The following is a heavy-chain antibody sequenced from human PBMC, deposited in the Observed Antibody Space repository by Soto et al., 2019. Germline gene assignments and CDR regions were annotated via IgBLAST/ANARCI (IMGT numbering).Heavy chain of an antibody. CDR2: IWYDGSNK. CDR1: GFTFSSYG. J-gene: IGHJ4*02. Sequence: QVQLVESGGGVVQPGRSLRLSCAASGFTFSSYGMHWVRQAPGKGLEWVAVIWYDGSNKYYADSVKGRFTISRDNSKNTLYLQMNSLRAEDTAVYYCARDRQLAGYDLDYWGQGTLVTVSS. D-gene: IGHD6-6*01. V-gene: IGHV3-33*01. CDR3: ARDRQLAGYDLDY.